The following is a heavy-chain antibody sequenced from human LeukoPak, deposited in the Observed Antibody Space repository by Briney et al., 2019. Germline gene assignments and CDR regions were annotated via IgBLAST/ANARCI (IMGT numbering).Heavy chain of an antibody. CDR2: IYYSGST. CDR1: GGSISSSSYY. D-gene: IGHD3-10*01. Sequence: PSETLSLTCTVSGGSISSSSYYWGWIRQPPGKGLEWIGSIYYSGSTYYNPSLKSRVTISVDTSKNQFSLKLSSVTAADTAVYYCARVWFGELLGAFDIWGQGTMVTVSS. V-gene: IGHV4-39*07. CDR3: ARVWFGELLGAFDI. J-gene: IGHJ3*02.